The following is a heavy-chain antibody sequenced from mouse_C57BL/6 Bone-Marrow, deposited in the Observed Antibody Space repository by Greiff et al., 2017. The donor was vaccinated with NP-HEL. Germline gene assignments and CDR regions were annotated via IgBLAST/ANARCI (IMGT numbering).Heavy chain of an antibody. J-gene: IGHJ3*01. CDR3: TASTAQGPWFAY. CDR2: IDPENGDT. V-gene: IGHV14-4*01. CDR1: GFNIKDDY. Sequence: VQLQQSGAELVRPGASVKLSCTASGFNIKDDYMHWVKQRPEQGLEWIGWIDPENGDTEYASKFQGKATITADTSSNTAYLQLSSLTSEDTAVYYCTASTAQGPWFAYWGQGTLVTVSA. D-gene: IGHD3-2*02.